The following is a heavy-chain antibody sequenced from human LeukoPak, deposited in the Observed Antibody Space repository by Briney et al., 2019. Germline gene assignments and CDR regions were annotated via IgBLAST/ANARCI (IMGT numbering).Heavy chain of an antibody. CDR2: ISYDGSNK. V-gene: IGHV3-30-3*01. Sequence: GGSLRLSCAASGFTFSSYAMHWVRQAPGKGLEWVAVISYDGSNKYYADSVKGRFTISRDNSKNTLYLQMNSLRAEDTAVYYCAKDAAKWELLLYYFDYWGQGTLVTVSS. J-gene: IGHJ4*02. CDR1: GFTFSSYA. CDR3: AKDAAKWELLLYYFDY. D-gene: IGHD1-26*01.